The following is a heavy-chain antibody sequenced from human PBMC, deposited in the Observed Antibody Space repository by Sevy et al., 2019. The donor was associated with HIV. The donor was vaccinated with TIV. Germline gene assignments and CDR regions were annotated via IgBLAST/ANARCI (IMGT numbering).Heavy chain of an antibody. V-gene: IGHV4-34*01. J-gene: IGHJ4*02. CDR3: ARGGRMVRGVISYFDY. CDR1: GGSFSGYY. CDR2: INHSGST. Sequence: SETLSLTCAVYGGSFSGYYWSWIRQPPGKGVEWIGEINHSGSTNYNPSLKSRVTISVDTSKNQFSLKLSSVTAADTAVYYCARGGRMVRGVISYFDYWGQGTLVTVSS. D-gene: IGHD3-10*01.